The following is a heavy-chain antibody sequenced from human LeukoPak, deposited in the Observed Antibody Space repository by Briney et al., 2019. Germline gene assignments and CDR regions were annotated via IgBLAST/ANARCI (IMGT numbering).Heavy chain of an antibody. CDR2: ISYDGSNK. CDR3: AKDSSSFAPYYFDY. V-gene: IGHV3-30*18. CDR1: GFTFSSYG. Sequence: PGGSLRLSCAASGFTFSSYGMHWVRQAPGKGLEWVAVISYDGSNKYYADSVKGRFTISRDNSKNTLYLQMNSLRAEDTAVYYRAKDSSSFAPYYFDYWGQGTLVTVSS. J-gene: IGHJ4*02. D-gene: IGHD6-6*01.